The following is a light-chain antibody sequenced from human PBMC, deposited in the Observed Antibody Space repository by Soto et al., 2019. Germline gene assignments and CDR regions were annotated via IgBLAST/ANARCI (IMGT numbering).Light chain of an antibody. CDR1: NIGSKS. V-gene: IGLV3-21*02. CDR3: CSYAGSYTFNV. CDR2: DDS. J-gene: IGLJ1*01. Sequence: SYELTQPPSVSVAPGQTARITCGGNNIGSKSVHWYQQKPGQAPVLVVYDDSDRPSGIPERFSGSESGNTASLTISGLQAEDEADYYCCSYAGSYTFNVFGTGTKV.